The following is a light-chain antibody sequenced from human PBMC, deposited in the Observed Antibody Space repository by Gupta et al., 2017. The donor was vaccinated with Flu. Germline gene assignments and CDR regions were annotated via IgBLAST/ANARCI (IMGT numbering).Light chain of an antibody. CDR2: ETS. J-gene: IGKJ4*01. V-gene: IGKV1-9*01. CDR1: QGIDSH. Sequence: DIQLTQSPYFLSASVGDRVIITCRASQGIDSHLVWYQKKPGKAPKLLIYETSTLQSGVPSRFSGSGSGTEFTLTITSLQPEDFATYYCQQVNSSPMTFGGGTKVEIK. CDR3: QQVNSSPMT.